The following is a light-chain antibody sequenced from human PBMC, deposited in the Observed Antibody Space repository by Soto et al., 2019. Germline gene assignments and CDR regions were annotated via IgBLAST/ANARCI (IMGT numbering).Light chain of an antibody. CDR1: QYINTR. Sequence: EIVLTQSPATLSSFPGDRVILSCRASQYINTRLAWYQHRPGQSPRLLIYQTSLRAAGIPARFSASGSGTDFTLTISDVQPEDFALYYCHQRQSWPRTFGQGTKVDI. V-gene: IGKV3-11*01. CDR2: QTS. CDR3: HQRQSWPRT. J-gene: IGKJ1*01.